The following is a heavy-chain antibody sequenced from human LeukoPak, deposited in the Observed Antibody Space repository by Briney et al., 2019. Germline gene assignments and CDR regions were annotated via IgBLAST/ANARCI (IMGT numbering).Heavy chain of an antibody. J-gene: IGHJ6*02. D-gene: IGHD3-9*01. V-gene: IGHV3-23*01. CDR2: ISGSGGST. CDR1: GFTFSSYA. Sequence: GGSLRLSCAASGFTFSSYAMSWVRQAPGKGLEWVSAISGSGGSTYYADSVKGRFTISRDNSKNTLYLQMNSLRAEDTAVHYCAKADILTGYYRRDGDYYYGMDVWGQGTTVTVSS. CDR3: AKADILTGYYRRDGDYYYGMDV.